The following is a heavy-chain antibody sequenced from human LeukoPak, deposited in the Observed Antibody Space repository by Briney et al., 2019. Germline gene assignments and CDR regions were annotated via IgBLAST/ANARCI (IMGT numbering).Heavy chain of an antibody. J-gene: IGHJ4*02. CDR2: ISDSGDTI. CDR1: GFTFSTYA. Sequence: GGSLRLSCAASGFTFSTYAMNWVRQAPGEGLEWLSYISDSGDTINYADSVKGRFTISRDNAKNSLYLQMNSLRAEDTAVYYCAREKGSSGYPYYFDYWGQGTLVTVSS. D-gene: IGHD3-22*01. V-gene: IGHV3-48*01. CDR3: AREKGSSGYPYYFDY.